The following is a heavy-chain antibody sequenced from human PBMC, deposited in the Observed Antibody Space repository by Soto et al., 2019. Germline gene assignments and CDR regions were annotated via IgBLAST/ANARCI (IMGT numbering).Heavy chain of an antibody. CDR3: ARDQSRGQVFYYYMDV. CDR2: ISSSSQNI. CDR1: EFTFSTYA. J-gene: IGHJ6*03. V-gene: IGHV3-48*01. Sequence: EVQLVESGGGLVQPGGSLRLSCAASEFTFSTYAMNWVRQAPGKGLEWVSYISSSSQNIRYADSVKGRFTISRDNANNSQYLQNTSLRADDTAVYYCARDQSRGQVFYYYMDVWGKGTTVTVSS. D-gene: IGHD3-10*01.